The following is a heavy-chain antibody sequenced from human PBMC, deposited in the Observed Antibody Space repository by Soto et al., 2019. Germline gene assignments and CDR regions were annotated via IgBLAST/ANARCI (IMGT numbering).Heavy chain of an antibody. D-gene: IGHD6-13*01. Sequence: QVQLQQWGAGLLKPSETLSLTCAVYGGSFSGYYWSWIRQPPGKGLEWIGEINHSGSTNYNPSLKSRVTISVDTSKNQYSLKLSSVTAAETAVYYCARELDPGIAAAGTFEYWYFDLWGRGTLVTVSS. CDR2: INHSGST. V-gene: IGHV4-34*01. CDR1: GGSFSGYY. J-gene: IGHJ2*01. CDR3: ARELDPGIAAAGTFEYWYFDL.